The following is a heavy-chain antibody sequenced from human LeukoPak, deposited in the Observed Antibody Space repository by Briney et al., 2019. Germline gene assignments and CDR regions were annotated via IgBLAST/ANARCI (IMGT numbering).Heavy chain of an antibody. CDR3: ARDSSSGWSYYFDY. CDR2: ISDSGDST. D-gene: IGHD6-19*01. CDR1: GGSFSGYY. Sequence: ETLSLTCAVYGGSFSGYYWSWIRQPPGKGLEWVSAISDSGDSTYYADSVKGRFTISRDNSKNTLYLQMNSLRAEDTAVYYCARDSSSGWSYYFDYWGQGTLVTVSS. V-gene: IGHV3-66*01. J-gene: IGHJ4*02.